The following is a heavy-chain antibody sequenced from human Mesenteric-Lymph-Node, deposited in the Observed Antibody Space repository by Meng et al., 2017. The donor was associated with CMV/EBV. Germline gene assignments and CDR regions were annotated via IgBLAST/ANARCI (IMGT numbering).Heavy chain of an antibody. D-gene: IGHD6-6*01. V-gene: IGHV3-30*02. CDR1: GFTFSSYG. CDR2: IRYDGSNK. J-gene: IGHJ1*01. Sequence: GGSLRLSCAASGFTFSSYGMHWVRQAPGKGLEWVAFIRYDGSNKYYADSVKGRFTISGDESKNTVYLQMSSLRAEDTGVYYCTKDDPVLHHWGQGTLVTVSS. CDR3: TKDDPVLHH.